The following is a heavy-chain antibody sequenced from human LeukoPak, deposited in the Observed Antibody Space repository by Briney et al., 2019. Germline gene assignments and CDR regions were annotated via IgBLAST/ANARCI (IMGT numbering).Heavy chain of an antibody. Sequence: GGSLRLSCAASGNYWMHWVRQAPGKGLVWVSHINSDGSWTTYVDSVKGRFTISKDNAKNMVYLQMNNLRAEDTAVYYCVSFYETYWGRGTLVTVPS. V-gene: IGHV3-74*01. CDR2: INSDGSWT. J-gene: IGHJ4*02. CDR1: GNYW. D-gene: IGHD2-2*01. CDR3: VSFYETY.